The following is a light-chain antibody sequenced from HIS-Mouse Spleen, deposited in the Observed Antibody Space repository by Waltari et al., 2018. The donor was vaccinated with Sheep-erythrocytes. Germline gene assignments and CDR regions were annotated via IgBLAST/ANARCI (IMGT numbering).Light chain of an antibody. CDR3: QQYYSYPYT. J-gene: IGKJ2*01. CDR1: QGISSY. Sequence: AIRMTQSPSSLSASTGDRVPITCRASQGISSYFAWYQQKPGKAPKLLIYAASTLQSGVPSRFSGSGSGTDFTLTISCLQSEDFATYYCQQYYSYPYTFGQGTKLEIK. CDR2: AAS. V-gene: IGKV1-8*01.